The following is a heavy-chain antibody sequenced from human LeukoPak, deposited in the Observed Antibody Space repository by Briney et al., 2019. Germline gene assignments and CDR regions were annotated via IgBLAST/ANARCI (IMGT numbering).Heavy chain of an antibody. CDR2: ISYDGSNK. Sequence: GGSLRLSCAASGFTFDDYTMHWVRQAPGKGLEWVAVISYDGSNKYYADSVKGRFTISRDNSKNTLYLQMNSLRAEDTAVYYCARVPYDSSPRDAFDIWGQGTMVTVSS. CDR1: GFTFDDYT. J-gene: IGHJ3*02. CDR3: ARVPYDSSPRDAFDI. D-gene: IGHD3-22*01. V-gene: IGHV3-30*03.